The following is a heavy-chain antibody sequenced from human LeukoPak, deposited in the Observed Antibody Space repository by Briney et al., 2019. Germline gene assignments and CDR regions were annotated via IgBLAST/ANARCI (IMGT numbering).Heavy chain of an antibody. V-gene: IGHV3-23*01. CDR1: GFTFSSYA. J-gene: IGHJ5*02. CDR2: ISGSGGST. Sequence: GGSLRLSCAASGFTFSSYAMSWVRQAPGKGLEWVSAISGSGGSTYYADSVKGRFTISRDNSKNTLYLQMNSLRAEDTAVYYCAKDQDSGNYYLFGWFAPGGQGTPVTVSS. CDR3: AKDQDSGNYYLFGWFAP. D-gene: IGHD1-26*01.